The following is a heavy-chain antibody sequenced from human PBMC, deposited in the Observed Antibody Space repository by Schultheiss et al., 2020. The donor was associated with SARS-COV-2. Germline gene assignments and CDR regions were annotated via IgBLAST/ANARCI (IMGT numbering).Heavy chain of an antibody. D-gene: IGHD2-2*02. Sequence: GESLKISCAASGFTFSSYAMSWVRQAPGKGLEWVSAISGSGGSTYYADSVKGRFTISRDNSKNTLYLQMNSLRAEDTAVYYCAKDHDVVVPAAILDHWGQGTLVTVSS. CDR2: ISGSGGST. J-gene: IGHJ4*02. V-gene: IGHV3-23*01. CDR3: AKDHDVVVPAAILDH. CDR1: GFTFSSYA.